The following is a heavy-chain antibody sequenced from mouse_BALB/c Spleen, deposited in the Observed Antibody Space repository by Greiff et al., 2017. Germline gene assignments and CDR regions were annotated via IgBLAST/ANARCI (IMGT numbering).Heavy chain of an antibody. CDR2: IDPENGDT. J-gene: IGHJ2*01. D-gene: IGHD1-2*01. Sequence: EVQLQESGAELVRSGASVKLSCTASGFNIKDYYMHWVKQRPEQGLEWIGWIDPENGDTEYAPKFQGKATMTADTSSNTAYLQLSSLTSEDTAVYYCNRGLRLRLDYWGQGTTLTVSS. CDR1: GFNIKDYY. CDR3: NRGLRLRLDY. V-gene: IGHV14-4*02.